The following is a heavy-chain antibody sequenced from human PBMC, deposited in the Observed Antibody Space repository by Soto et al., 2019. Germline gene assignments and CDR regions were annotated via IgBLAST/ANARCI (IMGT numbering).Heavy chain of an antibody. CDR2: IYYSGST. D-gene: IGHD3-10*01. J-gene: IGHJ5*02. CDR1: GGSISSGGYY. Sequence: SETLSLTCTVSGGSISSGGYYWSWIRQHPGKGLGWIGYIYYSGSTYYNPSLKSRVTISVDTSKNQFSLKLSSVTAADTAVYYCARDSVRGVTILDNWFDPWGQGTLVTVSS. CDR3: ARDSVRGVTILDNWFDP. V-gene: IGHV4-31*03.